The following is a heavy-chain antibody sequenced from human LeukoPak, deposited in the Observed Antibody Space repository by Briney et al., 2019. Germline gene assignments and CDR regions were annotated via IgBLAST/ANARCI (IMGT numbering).Heavy chain of an antibody. CDR1: GYTFTSYD. V-gene: IGHV1-8*03. Sequence: ASVKVSCKASGYTFTSYDINWVRQATGQGLEWMGWMNPNSGNTGYAQKFQGRVTITRNTSISTAYTELSSLRSEDTAVYYCATGIAARYYFDYWGQGTLVTVSS. D-gene: IGHD6-13*01. CDR3: ATGIAARYYFDY. J-gene: IGHJ4*02. CDR2: MNPNSGNT.